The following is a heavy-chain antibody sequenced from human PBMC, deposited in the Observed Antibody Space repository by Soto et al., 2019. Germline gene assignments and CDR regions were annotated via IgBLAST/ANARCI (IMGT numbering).Heavy chain of an antibody. CDR3: AKMRAGAGLDY. Sequence: QVQLVESGGGVVQPGRSLRLSCAASGFTFSSYGMHWVRQAPGKGLEWVAVISYDGSNKYYADSVKGRFTISRDNSKNTLYLQMNSLRAEDTAVYYCAKMRAGAGLDYWGQGTLVTVSS. V-gene: IGHV3-30*18. J-gene: IGHJ4*02. CDR1: GFTFSSYG. CDR2: ISYDGSNK. D-gene: IGHD6-19*01.